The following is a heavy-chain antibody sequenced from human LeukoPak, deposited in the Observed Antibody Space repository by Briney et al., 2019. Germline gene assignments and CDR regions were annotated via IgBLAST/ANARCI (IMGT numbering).Heavy chain of an antibody. Sequence: SETLSLTCTVSGGSISSYCWSWIRQPPGKGLEWIGYIYYSGSTNYNPSLKSRVTISVDTSKNQFSLKLSSVTAADTAVYYCASGSSWYYYYYGMDVWGQGTTVTVSS. CDR3: ASGSSWYYYYYGMDV. D-gene: IGHD6-13*01. V-gene: IGHV4-59*01. CDR1: GGSISSYC. J-gene: IGHJ6*02. CDR2: IYYSGST.